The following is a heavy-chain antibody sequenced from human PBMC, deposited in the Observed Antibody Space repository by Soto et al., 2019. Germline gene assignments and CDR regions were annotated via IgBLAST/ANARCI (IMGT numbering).Heavy chain of an antibody. Sequence: GGSLRLSCAASGFTFSSYAMSWVRQAPGKGLEWVSAISGSGGSTYYADSVKGRFTISRDNSKNTLYLQMNSLRAEDAAVYYCAKDYGDFPRNYFDYWGQGTRVTVS. V-gene: IGHV3-23*01. CDR1: GFTFSSYA. CDR3: AKDYGDFPRNYFDY. CDR2: ISGSGGST. D-gene: IGHD4-17*01. J-gene: IGHJ4*02.